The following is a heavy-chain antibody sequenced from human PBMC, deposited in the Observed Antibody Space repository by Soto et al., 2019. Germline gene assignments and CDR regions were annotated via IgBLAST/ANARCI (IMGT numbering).Heavy chain of an antibody. CDR1: GGSFSGYY. Sequence: PSETLSLTCAVYGGSFSGYYWSWICQPPGKGLEWIGEINHSGSTNYNPSLKSRVTISVDTSKNQFSLKLSSVTAADTAVYYCAGGGWTTGAFDIWGQGTMVTV. V-gene: IGHV4-34*01. J-gene: IGHJ3*02. CDR2: INHSGST. D-gene: IGHD6-19*01. CDR3: AGGGWTTGAFDI.